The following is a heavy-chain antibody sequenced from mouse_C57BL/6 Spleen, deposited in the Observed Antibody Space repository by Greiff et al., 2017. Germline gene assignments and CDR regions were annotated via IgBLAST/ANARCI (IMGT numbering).Heavy chain of an antibody. D-gene: IGHD1-1*01. V-gene: IGHV7-3*01. Sequence: EVQLVESGGGLVQPGGSLSLSCAASGFTFTDYYMSWVRQPPGQALEWLGFIRNKANGYTTEYSASVKGRFTISRDNYQSILYLQMDALRAEDSATYYCARGNYYGSSLFAYWGQGTLVTVSA. CDR2: IRNKANGYTT. CDR3: ARGNYYGSSLFAY. J-gene: IGHJ3*01. CDR1: GFTFTDYY.